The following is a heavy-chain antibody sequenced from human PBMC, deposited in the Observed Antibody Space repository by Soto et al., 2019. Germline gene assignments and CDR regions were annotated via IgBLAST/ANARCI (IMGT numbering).Heavy chain of an antibody. J-gene: IGHJ6*02. V-gene: IGHV4-61*01. CDR3: ARDGHGMDV. Sequence: QVQLQESGPGLVRPSETLSLTCTVSGGSVSTGSYDWSWIRQPPGKGLEWIGKIFFTRSAHYNPSLRNRVTMSVDTSKDQFSLTLTSVTAADTAVYYCARDGHGMDVWGQGTTVTVSS. CDR1: GGSVSTGSYD. CDR2: IFFTRSA.